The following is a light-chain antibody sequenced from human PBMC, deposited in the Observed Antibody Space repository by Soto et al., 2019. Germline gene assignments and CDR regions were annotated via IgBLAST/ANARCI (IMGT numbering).Light chain of an antibody. CDR3: SSYTSSSIPYV. CDR2: DVS. Sequence: QSALTQPASVFGSPGQSITISCTGTNSDVGGYNFVSWYQQHPGKAPKLMIYDVSNRPSGVSNRFSGSKSGNTASLNISGLQAEDEADYYCSSYTSSSIPYVFGIGTKLTVL. J-gene: IGLJ1*01. V-gene: IGLV2-14*01. CDR1: NSDVGGYNF.